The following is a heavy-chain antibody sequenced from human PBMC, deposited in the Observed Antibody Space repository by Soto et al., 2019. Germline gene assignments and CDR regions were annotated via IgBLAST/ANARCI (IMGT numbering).Heavy chain of an antibody. V-gene: IGHV3-23*01. D-gene: IGHD1-26*01. Sequence: GGSLRLSCAASGFIFSNYAMNWVRQAPGKGLEWVSGISGSGGDTYFADSVKGRFIIFRDNSENMLYLQMSSLRVEDTAVYYCAKDVGIVGANYFDPWGQGTLVTVS. CDR1: GFIFSNYA. CDR3: AKDVGIVGANYFDP. J-gene: IGHJ5*02. CDR2: ISGSGGDT.